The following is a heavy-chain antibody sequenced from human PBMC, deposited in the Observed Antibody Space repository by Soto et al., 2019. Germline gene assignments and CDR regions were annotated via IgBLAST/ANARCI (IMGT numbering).Heavy chain of an antibody. V-gene: IGHV3-11*01. CDR2: ISGRGSTI. CDR1: GFIFSDYY. J-gene: IGHJ4*02. CDR3: ARDQSYSNSQTFYY. Sequence: VQLVESGGGLVKPGGSLRLSCAASGFIFSDYYLSWIRQAPGKGLEWVSYISGRGSTINYADSVKGRFTISRDNAKNSLYLQMNSLRAEDTAVYYCARDQSYSNSQTFYYWGQGTLVTVSS. D-gene: IGHD4-4*01.